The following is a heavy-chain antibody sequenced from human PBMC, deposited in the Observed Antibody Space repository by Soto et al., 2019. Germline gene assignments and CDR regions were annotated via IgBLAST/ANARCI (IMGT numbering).Heavy chain of an antibody. D-gene: IGHD2-2*01. CDR1: GFTFSSYS. V-gene: IGHV3-48*02. J-gene: IGHJ5*02. Sequence: GSLRLSCAASGFTFSSYSMNWVRQAPGKGLEWVSYISSSSSTIYYADSVKGRFTISRDNAKNSLYLQMNSLRDEDTAVYYCLFDIVVVPAAQSDWFDPWGQGTLVTVSS. CDR3: LFDIVVVPAAQSDWFDP. CDR2: ISSSSSTI.